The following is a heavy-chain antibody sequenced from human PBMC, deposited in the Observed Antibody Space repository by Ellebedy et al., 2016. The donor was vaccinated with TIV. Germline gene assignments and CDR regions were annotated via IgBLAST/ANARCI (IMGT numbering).Heavy chain of an antibody. D-gene: IGHD6-13*01. CDR1: GGSVRSYF. Sequence: MPSETLSLTCTVSGGSVRSYFWSWIRQPPGKGLEWIGYMYYSGATNYNPSLKSRVTISVDTSRNQFSLKLSSVTAADTAVYFCARSGYSSRWYGPDNWFDPWGQGTLVTVSS. CDR2: MYYSGAT. J-gene: IGHJ5*02. CDR3: ARSGYSSRWYGPDNWFDP. V-gene: IGHV4-59*08.